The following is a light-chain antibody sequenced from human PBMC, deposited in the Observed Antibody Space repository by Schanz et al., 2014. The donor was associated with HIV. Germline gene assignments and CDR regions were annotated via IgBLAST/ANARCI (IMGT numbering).Light chain of an antibody. J-gene: IGKJ1*01. Sequence: DIQLTQSPSFLSASVGDRVTITCRASQAISTYLAWFQQKPGKAPKLLIYSASTLRSGVPSRFSGSGSGTDFTLTISSLQPEDFATYLCLQVSGFPWTFGQGTKVDVK. CDR3: LQVSGFPWT. V-gene: IGKV1-9*01. CDR2: SAS. CDR1: QAISTY.